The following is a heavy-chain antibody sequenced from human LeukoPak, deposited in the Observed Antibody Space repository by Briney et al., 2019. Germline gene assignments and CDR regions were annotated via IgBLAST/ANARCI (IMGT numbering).Heavy chain of an antibody. Sequence: TSETLSLTCTVSGGSISSYYWSWIRQPPGKGLEWIGYIYYSGSTNYNPFLKSRVTISVDTSKNQFSLKLSSVTAADTAVYYCARGGSLPPFDYWGQGTLVTVSS. D-gene: IGHD1-26*01. CDR3: ARGGSLPPFDY. V-gene: IGHV4-59*01. CDR1: GGSISSYY. J-gene: IGHJ4*02. CDR2: IYYSGST.